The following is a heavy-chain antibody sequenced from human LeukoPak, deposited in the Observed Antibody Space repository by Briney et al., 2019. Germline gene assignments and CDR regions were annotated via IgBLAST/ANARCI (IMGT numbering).Heavy chain of an antibody. CDR2: IYHSGST. D-gene: IGHD6-19*01. J-gene: IGHJ4*02. V-gene: IGHV4-38-2*01. Sequence: SETLALTCAVPGYSISSGYYWGWIRQPPGKGPEWIGSIYHSGSTYYNPSLKSRVTISVDTSKNQFSLKLSSVTAADTAVYYCARATSSGWPNFDYWGQGTLVTVSS. CDR3: ARATSSGWPNFDY. CDR1: GYSISSGYY.